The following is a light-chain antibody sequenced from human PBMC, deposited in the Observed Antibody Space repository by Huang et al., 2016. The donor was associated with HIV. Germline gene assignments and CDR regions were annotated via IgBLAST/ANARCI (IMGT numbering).Light chain of an antibody. CDR1: PGIRND. CDR2: SAS. Sequence: AIQMTQSPSSLSASLGDTVTISCRASPGIRNDLDWYQQRPGEAPRLLIYSASTLQNGVPSRFKGSGSGTLFTLTISALQPEDFATYYCLQDYNYPYTFGQGTMLTI. J-gene: IGKJ2*01. CDR3: LQDYNYPYT. V-gene: IGKV1-6*01.